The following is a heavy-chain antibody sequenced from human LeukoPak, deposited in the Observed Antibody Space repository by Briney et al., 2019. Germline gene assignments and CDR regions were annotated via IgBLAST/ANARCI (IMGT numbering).Heavy chain of an antibody. Sequence: SETLSLTCTVSGGSISSSPYYWGWIRQPPGKGLEWIGNIYYSGSTSYNPSLKSRVTISVDTSKNQFSLKLSSVTAADTAVYYCARQGYYDSRGYANTNYYYYYMDVWGKGATVTVSS. CDR2: IYYSGST. CDR1: GGSISSSPYY. V-gene: IGHV4-39*01. J-gene: IGHJ6*03. D-gene: IGHD3-22*01. CDR3: ARQGYYDSRGYANTNYYYYYMDV.